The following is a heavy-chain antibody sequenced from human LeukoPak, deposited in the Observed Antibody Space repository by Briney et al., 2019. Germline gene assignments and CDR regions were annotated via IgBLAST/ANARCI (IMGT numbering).Heavy chain of an antibody. CDR2: INHSGST. CDR1: GGSFSGYY. J-gene: IGHJ4*02. Sequence: PSETLSLTCAVYGGSFSGYYWSWIRQPPGKGLEWIGEINHSGSTNYNPSLKSRVTISVDTSKNQFSLKLSSVTAADTAVYYCARGTPQRYFDYWGQGTLVTVSS. V-gene: IGHV4-34*01. CDR3: ARGTPQRYFDY.